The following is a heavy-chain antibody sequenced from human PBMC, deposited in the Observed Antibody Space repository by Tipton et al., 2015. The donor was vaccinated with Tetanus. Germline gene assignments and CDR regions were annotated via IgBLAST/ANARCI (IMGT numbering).Heavy chain of an antibody. CDR1: GGSISSSSYY. V-gene: IGHV4-39*01. D-gene: IGHD3-22*01. CDR3: ARDYYDSSALYYYYGMDV. CDR2: IYYSGST. Sequence: LRLSCTVSGGSISSSSYYWGWIRQPPGKGLEWIGSIYYSGSTYYNPSLKSRVTISVDTSKNQFSLKLSSVTAADTAVYYCARDYYDSSALYYYYGMDVWGQGTTVTVSS. J-gene: IGHJ6*02.